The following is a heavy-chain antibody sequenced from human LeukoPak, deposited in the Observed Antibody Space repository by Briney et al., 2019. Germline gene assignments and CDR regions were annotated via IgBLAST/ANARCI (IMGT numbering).Heavy chain of an antibody. CDR3: ARALNGYFYAFDS. V-gene: IGHV4-59*08. J-gene: IGHJ4*02. CDR1: GGSISSYY. Sequence: SETLSLTCTVSGGSISSYYWSWIRQPPGKGLEWIGYIYYSGSTNYNPSLKSRVTISVDTSKNQFSLKLSSVTAADTAVYYCARALNGYFYAFDSWGQGTLVTVSS. D-gene: IGHD2/OR15-2a*01. CDR2: IYYSGST.